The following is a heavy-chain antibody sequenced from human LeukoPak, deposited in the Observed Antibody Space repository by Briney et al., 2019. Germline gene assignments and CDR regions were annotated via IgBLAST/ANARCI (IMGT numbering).Heavy chain of an antibody. J-gene: IGHJ6*02. CDR1: GGSIVSTDYY. D-gene: IGHD3-9*01. CDR2: IYYSGHS. CDR3: ARQRNYDILTGYRRGYGMDV. Sequence: SETLSLTCTVSGGSIVSTDYYWGWIRQPPGEGLQWIGSIYYSGHSYSNLSLKSRVTISVEMSKNQFSLKLSSVTAADTALYYCARQRNYDILTGYRRGYGMDVWGQGTTVTVSS. V-gene: IGHV4-39*01.